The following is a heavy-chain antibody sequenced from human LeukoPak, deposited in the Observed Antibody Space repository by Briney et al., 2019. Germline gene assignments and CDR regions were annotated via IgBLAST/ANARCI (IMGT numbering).Heavy chain of an antibody. CDR3: AREEYYYDSSGYYPPWER. J-gene: IGHJ4*02. CDR1: GYTFTGYY. CDR2: INPNSGGT. V-gene: IGHV1-2*04. D-gene: IGHD3-22*01. Sequence: GASVKVSCKASGYTFTGYYMHWVRQAPGQGLEWMGWINPNSGGTNYAQKFQGWVTMTRDTSISTAYMELSRLRSDDTAVYYCAREEYYYDSSGYYPPWERWGQGTLVTVSS.